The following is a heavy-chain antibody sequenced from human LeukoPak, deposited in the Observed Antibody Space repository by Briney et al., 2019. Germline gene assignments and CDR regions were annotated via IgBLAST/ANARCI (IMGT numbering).Heavy chain of an antibody. Sequence: GGSLRLSCAASGFTFSSYGMHWVRQAPGKGLEWVAFIRYDGSNKYYADSVRGLFTISRDNSKNALYLQMNSLRAEDTAVYYCAKTGMVPHHFYYYMDVWGKGATVIVSS. CDR1: GFTFSSYG. CDR2: IRYDGSNK. D-gene: IGHD4/OR15-4a*01. J-gene: IGHJ6*03. CDR3: AKTGMVPHHFYYYMDV. V-gene: IGHV3-30*02.